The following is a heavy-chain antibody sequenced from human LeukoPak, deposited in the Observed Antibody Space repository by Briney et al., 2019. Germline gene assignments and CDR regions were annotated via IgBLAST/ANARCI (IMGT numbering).Heavy chain of an antibody. CDR2: IFPDDSDT. CDR3: ARQRPFFSGPYFDY. J-gene: IGHJ4*02. V-gene: IGHV5-51*01. CDR1: GYSFTSFW. Sequence: GESLKIPCKASGYSFTSFWIGWVRQMPGKGLEWMGIIFPDDSDTRYSPSFQGQVTISADKSISTAYLQWSSLKASDTAMYYCARQRPFFSGPYFDYWSQGTLVTVSS. D-gene: IGHD2-8*02.